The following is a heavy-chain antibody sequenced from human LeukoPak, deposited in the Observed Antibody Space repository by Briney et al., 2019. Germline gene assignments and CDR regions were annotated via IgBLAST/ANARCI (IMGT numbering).Heavy chain of an antibody. CDR3: ARDRYCSGGSRYVSFGY. D-gene: IGHD2-15*01. CDR1: GFTFSSYW. J-gene: IGHJ4*02. Sequence: PGGSLRLSCTASGFTFSSYWMSWVRQAPGKGLEWVGNIKQDGSDKYYVDSVKGRFSISRDNPKNSLYLQMNSLRAEHTAVYYCARDRYCSGGSRYVSFGYWGQGTLVTVSS. V-gene: IGHV3-7*01. CDR2: IKQDGSDK.